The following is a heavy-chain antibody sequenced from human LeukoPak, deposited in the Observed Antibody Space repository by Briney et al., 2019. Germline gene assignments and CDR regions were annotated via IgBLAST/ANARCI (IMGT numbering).Heavy chain of an antibody. D-gene: IGHD6-19*01. CDR1: GFTFSSYD. J-gene: IGHJ4*02. CDR2: IGTAGDT. CDR3: ARVGRGTGYSSGKFDY. Sequence: GGSLRLSCAASGFTFSSYDMHWVRQATGKGLEWVSAIGTAGDTYYPGSVKGRFTISRENAKNSLYLQMYSLRAGDTAVYYCARVGRGTGYSSGKFDYWGQGTLVTVSS. V-gene: IGHV3-13*01.